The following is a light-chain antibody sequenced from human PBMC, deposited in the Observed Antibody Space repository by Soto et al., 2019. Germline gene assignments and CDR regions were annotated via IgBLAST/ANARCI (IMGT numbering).Light chain of an antibody. J-gene: IGLJ3*02. V-gene: IGLV2-11*01. CDR3: CSYAGSYTWV. Sequence: SVLTQPRSVSGSPGQSVTISCTGTSSDVGGYNYVSWYQQHPGRAPKLMISAVSERPSGVPDRFSGSRSGNTASLTISGLQAEDEADYYCCSYAGSYTWVFGGGTKLTVL. CDR2: AVS. CDR1: SSDVGGYNY.